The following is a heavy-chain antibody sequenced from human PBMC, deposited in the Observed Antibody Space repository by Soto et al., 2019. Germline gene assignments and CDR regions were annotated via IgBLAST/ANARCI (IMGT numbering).Heavy chain of an antibody. V-gene: IGHV4-34*01. Sequence: DTMSLTCDVYGVYCIGYFWNWIRHSPCRGLEWIGKVNHNGRNNYNPSLKSRVTISLDMSKKQISLKLTSVTAADTAVYYCSIRGSSDWTVAFDFWGQGTMVTLSS. CDR2: VNHNGRN. J-gene: IGHJ4*03. CDR1: GVYCIGYF. CDR3: SIRGSSDWTVAFDF. D-gene: IGHD6-19*01.